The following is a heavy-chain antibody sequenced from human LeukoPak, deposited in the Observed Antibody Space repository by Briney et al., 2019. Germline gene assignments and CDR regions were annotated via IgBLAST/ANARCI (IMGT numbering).Heavy chain of an antibody. CDR2: ISAYNGNT. CDR3: ARDLGITMVRGETEFDY. J-gene: IGHJ4*02. CDR1: GGTFSSYG. Sequence: ASVKVSCKASGGTFSSYGISWVRQAPGQGLEWMGWISAYNGNTNYAQKLQGRVTMTTDTSTSTAYMELRSLRSDDTAVYYCARDLGITMVRGETEFDYWGQGTLVAVSS. V-gene: IGHV1-18*01. D-gene: IGHD3-10*01.